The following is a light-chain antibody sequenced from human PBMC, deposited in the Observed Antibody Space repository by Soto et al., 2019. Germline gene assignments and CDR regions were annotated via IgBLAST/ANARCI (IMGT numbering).Light chain of an antibody. J-gene: IGKJ1*01. CDR1: QSVSSSY. CDR3: QHYNSYPEA. Sequence: EIVLTQPPGTLSLSPGERATLSCRASQSVSSSYLAWYQQKPGQAPRVLIDGASSRATGIPDRFSGSGSGTEFTLTISSLQPDDFATYYCQHYNSYPEAFGQGTKVDIK. V-gene: IGKV3-20*01. CDR2: GAS.